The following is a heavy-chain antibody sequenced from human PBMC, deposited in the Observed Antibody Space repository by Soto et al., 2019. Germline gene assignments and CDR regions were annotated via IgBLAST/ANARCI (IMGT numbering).Heavy chain of an antibody. CDR1: GYMVTGYY. D-gene: IGHD3-22*01. CDR2: INPKSGGT. J-gene: IGHJ3*02. CDR3: ATDRVAFDM. Sequence: ASVKVSFKASGYMVTGYYIHWVRQAPGQGLEWMGWINPKSGGTKYAEKFQGRVSMTGDTSITTAYLELSSLTSDDTAVYYCATDRVAFDMWGQGTKVTVSS. V-gene: IGHV1-2*02.